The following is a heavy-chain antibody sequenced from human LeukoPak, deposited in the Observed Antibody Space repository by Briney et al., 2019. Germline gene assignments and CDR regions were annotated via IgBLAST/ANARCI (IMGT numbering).Heavy chain of an antibody. D-gene: IGHD6-13*01. CDR3: AHSGAAGDFDY. CDR2: IYWDDDK. V-gene: IGHV2-5*02. Sequence: SGPTLVNPTQTLTLTCTFSGFSLRTTGVGVGWIRQPPVKALEWLALIYWDDDKRYSPSLKSRLTITKDTSKNQVVLKMTNMDPVDTATYYCAHSGAAGDFDYWGQGTLVTVSS. J-gene: IGHJ4*02. CDR1: GFSLRTTGVG.